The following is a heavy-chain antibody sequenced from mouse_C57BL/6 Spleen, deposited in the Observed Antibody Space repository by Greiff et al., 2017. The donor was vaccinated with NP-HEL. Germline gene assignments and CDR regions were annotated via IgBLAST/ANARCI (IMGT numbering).Heavy chain of an antibody. CDR1: GFTFSSYA. J-gene: IGHJ1*03. CDR2: ISDGGSYT. V-gene: IGHV5-4*01. Sequence: EVHLVESGGGLVKPGGSLKLSCAASGFTFSSYAMSWVRQTPEKRLEWVATISDGGSYTYYPDNVKGRFTISRDNAKNNLYLQMSHLKSEDTAMYYCARVPYYYGSSDWYFDVWGTGTTVTVSS. D-gene: IGHD1-1*01. CDR3: ARVPYYYGSSDWYFDV.